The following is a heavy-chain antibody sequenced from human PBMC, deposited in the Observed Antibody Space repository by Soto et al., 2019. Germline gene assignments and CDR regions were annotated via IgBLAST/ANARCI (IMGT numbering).Heavy chain of an antibody. CDR2: INAGNGNT. V-gene: IGHV1-3*01. CDR3: ARARENYYGSGKRSTVYYCYGMDV. Sequence: ASVKVCCKASGYTFTSYAMHWVRQAPGQRLEWMGWINAGNGNTKYSQKFQGRVTITRDTSASTAYMELSSLRSEDTAVYYCARARENYYGSGKRSTVYYCYGMDVWGQGTTVTVSS. D-gene: IGHD3-10*01. CDR1: GYTFTSYA. J-gene: IGHJ6*02.